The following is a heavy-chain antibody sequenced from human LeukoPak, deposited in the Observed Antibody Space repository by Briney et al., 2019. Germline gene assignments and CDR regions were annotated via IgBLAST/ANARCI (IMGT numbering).Heavy chain of an antibody. V-gene: IGHV1-69*04. Sequence: SVKVSCKASGGTFSSYAISWVRQAPGQGLEWMGRIIPILGIANYAQKFQGRVTITADKSTSTASMELSSLRSEDTAVYYCARDYGGATPSYCYYGMDVWGQGTTVTVSS. CDR3: ARDYGGATPSYCYYGMDV. J-gene: IGHJ6*02. CDR1: GGTFSSYA. D-gene: IGHD1-26*01. CDR2: IIPILGIA.